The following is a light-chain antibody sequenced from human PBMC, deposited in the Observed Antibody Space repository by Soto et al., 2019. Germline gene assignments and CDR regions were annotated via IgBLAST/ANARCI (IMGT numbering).Light chain of an antibody. CDR1: QDISSW. V-gene: IGKV1D-12*01. Sequence: DIQMTQSPSSVSASVGDRVTITCRASQDISSWLAWYQQKPGKAPKLLIYAASSLQSGVPSRFSGSGSGTDFTLTINGLQPEDFAAYYCQQTNTFPFTFGPGTKVDIK. CDR3: QQTNTFPFT. J-gene: IGKJ3*01. CDR2: AAS.